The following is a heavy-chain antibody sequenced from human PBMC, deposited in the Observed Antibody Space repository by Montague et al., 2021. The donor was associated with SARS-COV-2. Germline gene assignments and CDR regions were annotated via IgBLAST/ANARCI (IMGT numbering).Heavy chain of an antibody. V-gene: IGHV4-28*01. Sequence: SETLSLTCSVSGFSMRSTTWWGWIRQSPGKGLECIGYILYSGNTYYNPSLKSRVALSVDTSKNQFSLKLSSVTAVGTAVYYCHASGSPYHYYMDVWGTGTTVIVSS. CDR1: GFSMRSTTW. CDR3: HASGSPYHYYMDV. CDR2: ILYSGNT. J-gene: IGHJ6*03. D-gene: IGHD3-10*01.